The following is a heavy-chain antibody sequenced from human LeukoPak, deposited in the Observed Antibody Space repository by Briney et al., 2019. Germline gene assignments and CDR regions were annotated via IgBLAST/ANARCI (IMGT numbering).Heavy chain of an antibody. V-gene: IGHV3-21*06. J-gene: IGHJ4*02. D-gene: IGHD2-15*01. Sequence: PGGSLRLSCAASGFTFSSYAMTWVRQGPGKGLEWVSSMSSGGSYIYYADSVRGRFTISRDNAKDSLFLLMNSLRVEDTAVYYCARGRPTGSSRRFVVQWGQGTLVTVSS. CDR2: MSSGGSYI. CDR3: ARGRPTGSSRRFVVQ. CDR1: GFTFSSYA.